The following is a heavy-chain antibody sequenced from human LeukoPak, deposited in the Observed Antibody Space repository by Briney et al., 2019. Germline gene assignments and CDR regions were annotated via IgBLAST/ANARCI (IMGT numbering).Heavy chain of an antibody. CDR1: GGSISSYY. CDR3: ARDHPHYYYYCMDV. Sequence: PSETLSLTCTVSGGSISSYYWSWIRQPAGKGLEWIGRIYTSGSTNYNPSLKSRVTMSVDTSKNQFSLKLSSVTAADTAVYYCARDHPHYYYYCMDVWGKGTTVTVSS. V-gene: IGHV4-4*07. J-gene: IGHJ6*03. CDR2: IYTSGST.